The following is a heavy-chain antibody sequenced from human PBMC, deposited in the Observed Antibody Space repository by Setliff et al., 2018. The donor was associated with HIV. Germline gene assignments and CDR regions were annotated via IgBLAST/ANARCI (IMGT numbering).Heavy chain of an antibody. D-gene: IGHD3-3*01. CDR1: GTSFSDYY. CDR2: VNHSGTT. J-gene: IGHJ5*02. Sequence: SETLSLTCAVYGTSFSDYYGTWIRQPPGKGLEWIGEVNHSGTTNYNTSLKSRVTISGDTSKKQFSLKLSSVTAADTAVYYCARDRRSIFGVDTKNWFDPWGQGTLVTV. CDR3: ARDRRSIFGVDTKNWFDP. V-gene: IGHV4-34*01.